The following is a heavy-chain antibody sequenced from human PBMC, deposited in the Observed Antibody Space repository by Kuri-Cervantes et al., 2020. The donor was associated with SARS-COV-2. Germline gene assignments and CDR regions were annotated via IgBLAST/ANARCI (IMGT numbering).Heavy chain of an antibody. D-gene: IGHD6-13*01. Sequence: GESLKISCAASGFTFSSYAMHWVRQAPGKGLEWVAVISYDGSNKYYADSVKGRFTISRDNSKNTLYLQMNSLRAEDTAVYYCARERAAAGEYYYYGMDVWGQGTTVTVSS. CDR3: ARERAAAGEYYYYGMDV. J-gene: IGHJ6*02. CDR2: ISYDGSNK. V-gene: IGHV3-30*07. CDR1: GFTFSSYA.